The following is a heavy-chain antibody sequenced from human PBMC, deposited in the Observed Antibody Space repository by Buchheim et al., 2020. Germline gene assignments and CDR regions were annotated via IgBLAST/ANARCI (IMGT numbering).Heavy chain of an antibody. CDR3: ARGRVGLRLGELSFGWFDP. J-gene: IGHJ5*02. Sequence: QLQLQESGPGLVKPSETLSLTCTVSGGSISSSSYYWGWIRQPPGKGLEWIGSIYYSGSTYYNPSLKSRVTISVDTSKNQFSLKLSSVTAADTAVYYCARGRVGLRLGELSFGWFDPWGQGTL. V-gene: IGHV4-39*07. CDR2: IYYSGST. D-gene: IGHD3-16*02. CDR1: GGSISSSSYY.